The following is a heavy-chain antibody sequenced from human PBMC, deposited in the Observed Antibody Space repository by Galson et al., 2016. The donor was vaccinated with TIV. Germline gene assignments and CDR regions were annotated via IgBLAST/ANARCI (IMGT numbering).Heavy chain of an antibody. V-gene: IGHV3-74*01. CDR3: ARHGDTATGDAFYI. D-gene: IGHD5-18*01. Sequence: SLRLSCAASGFTFSRFWMHWVRQAPGKGLVWVSRISDDATTTTYADSVKGRFTISRAKTKNTLHLQMNRLRADDTAVYYCARHGDTATGDAFYIWGQVTMVTVSS. CDR2: ISDDATTT. J-gene: IGHJ3*02. CDR1: GFTFSRFW.